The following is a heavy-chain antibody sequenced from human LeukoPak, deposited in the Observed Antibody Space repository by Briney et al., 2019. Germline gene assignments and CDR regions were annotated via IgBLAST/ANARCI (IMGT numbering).Heavy chain of an antibody. CDR3: AKGTDGYNFGGYYFDY. J-gene: IGHJ4*02. V-gene: IGHV1-69*01. CDR1: GGTFSSYA. CDR2: IIPIFGTA. Sequence: VKVCCKASGGTFSSYAISWVRQAPGQGLGLMGGIIPIFGTANYAQQFQGRVTITAGESTSTAYMELSSLRSEDTAAYYCAKGTDGYNFGGYYFDYWGQGTLVTVSS. D-gene: IGHD5-24*01.